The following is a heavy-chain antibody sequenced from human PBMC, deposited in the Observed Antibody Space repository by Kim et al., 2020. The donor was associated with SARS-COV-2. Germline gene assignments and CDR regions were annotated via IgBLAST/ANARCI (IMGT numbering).Heavy chain of an antibody. CDR3: AADSYYYDSSGLGY. J-gene: IGHJ4*02. V-gene: IGHV1-58*01. CDR2: IVVGSGNT. CDR1: GFTFTSSA. Sequence: SVKVSCKASGFTFTSSAVQWVRQARGQRLEWIGWIVVGSGNTNYAQKFQERVTITRDMTTSTAYMELSSLRSEDTAVYYCAADSYYYDSSGLGYWGQGTLVTVSS. D-gene: IGHD3-22*01.